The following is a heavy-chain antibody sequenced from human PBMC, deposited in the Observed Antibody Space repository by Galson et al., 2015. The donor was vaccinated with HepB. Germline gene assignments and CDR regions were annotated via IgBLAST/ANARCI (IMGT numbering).Heavy chain of an antibody. CDR1: GFTFSSYG. J-gene: IGHJ5*02. CDR3: AKGSDYDSSGIDP. D-gene: IGHD3-22*01. V-gene: IGHV3-30*18. CDR2: ISYDGSNK. Sequence: SLRLSCAASGFTFSSYGMHWVRQAPGKGLEWVAVISYDGSNKYYADSVKGRFTISRDNSKNTLYLQMNSLRAEDTAVYYCAKGSDYDSSGIDPWGQGTLVTVSS.